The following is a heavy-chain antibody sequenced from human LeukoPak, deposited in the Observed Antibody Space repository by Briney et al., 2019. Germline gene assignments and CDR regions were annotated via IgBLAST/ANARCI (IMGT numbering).Heavy chain of an antibody. V-gene: IGHV3-74*01. CDR2: INSDGRYT. CDR3: TRGHDSSGYYGFDI. Sequence: GGSLRLSCATSGFTFRRYWMHWVRQAPGKGLVWVSGINSDGRYTTYADSVKGRFTISRDNAKNTLYLQMNSLRAEDTAVYFCTRGHDSSGYYGFDIWGQGTMVTVSS. D-gene: IGHD3-22*01. J-gene: IGHJ3*02. CDR1: GFTFRRYW.